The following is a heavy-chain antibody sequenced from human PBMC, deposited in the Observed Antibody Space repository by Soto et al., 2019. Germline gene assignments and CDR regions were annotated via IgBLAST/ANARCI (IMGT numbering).Heavy chain of an antibody. D-gene: IGHD3-10*01. Sequence: QVQLQESGPRLVKPSETLSLTCTVSGGSLRNYYCSWFRQPPGKGLEWVAYINYHWGTFSSPSLQSRVTMSVSTSTAQCSLMLNSVTAADTAVYYCARQGFGDLHGLVDVWGQGTTVTVSS. CDR1: GGSLRNYY. V-gene: IGHV4-59*08. J-gene: IGHJ6*02. CDR3: ARQGFGDLHGLVDV. CDR2: INYHWGT.